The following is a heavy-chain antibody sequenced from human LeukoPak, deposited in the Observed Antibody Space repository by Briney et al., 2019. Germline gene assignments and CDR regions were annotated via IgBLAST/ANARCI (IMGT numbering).Heavy chain of an antibody. V-gene: IGHV4-59*08. CDR2: IYFSGST. J-gene: IGHJ4*02. CDR1: GGSISSYY. Sequence: SETLSLTCTVSGGSISSYYWSWIRQPPGKGLEWIGYIYFSGSTDYDPSLKSRVTISVDTSKNQFSLKLSSVTAADTAVYYCARSEYSSSSGHFDYWGQGTLVTVSS. D-gene: IGHD6-6*01. CDR3: ARSEYSSSSGHFDY.